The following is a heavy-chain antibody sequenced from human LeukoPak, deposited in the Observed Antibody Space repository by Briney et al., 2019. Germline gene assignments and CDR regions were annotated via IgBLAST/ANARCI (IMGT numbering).Heavy chain of an antibody. Sequence: GESLKISCAASGFTFSNAWMSWVRQAPGKGLEWVGRIKSKTDGGTTDYAAPVKGRFTISRDDSKNTLYLQMNSLKTEDTAVYYCTTDPGMVYDYGDYGGRAGFDYWGQGTLVTVSS. J-gene: IGHJ4*02. V-gene: IGHV3-15*01. D-gene: IGHD4-17*01. CDR3: TTDPGMVYDYGDYGGRAGFDY. CDR2: IKSKTDGGTT. CDR1: GFTFSNAW.